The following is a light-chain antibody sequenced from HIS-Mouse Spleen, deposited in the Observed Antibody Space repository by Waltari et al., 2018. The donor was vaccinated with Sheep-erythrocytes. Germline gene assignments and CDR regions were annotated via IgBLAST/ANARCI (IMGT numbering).Light chain of an antibody. V-gene: IGLV3-1*01. Sequence: SYELTQPPSVSVSPGQTASITCSGDKLGDKYACWYQQKPGQSPVLVIYQDSKRPSGIPGRFSGSNSGNTATLTISGTQAMDEADYYCQEWDSSTAWVFGGGTKLTVL. CDR2: QDS. CDR3: QEWDSSTAWV. CDR1: KLGDKY. J-gene: IGLJ3*02.